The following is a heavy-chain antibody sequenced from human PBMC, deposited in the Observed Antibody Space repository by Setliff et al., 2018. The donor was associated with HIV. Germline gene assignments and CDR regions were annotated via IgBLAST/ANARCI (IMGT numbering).Heavy chain of an antibody. CDR1: GFTFEDYA. Sequence: PGGSLRLSCAVSGFTFEDYAMHWVRQAPGKGLEWVSGISWNSDGSSTSYGDSVKGRFTISRDNAKNTLYLQMNSLRAEDTAVYYCAKDDVPRDFDIWGQGTMVTVSS. CDR2: ISWNSDGSST. J-gene: IGHJ3*02. V-gene: IGHV3-9*01. CDR3: AKDDVPRDFDI.